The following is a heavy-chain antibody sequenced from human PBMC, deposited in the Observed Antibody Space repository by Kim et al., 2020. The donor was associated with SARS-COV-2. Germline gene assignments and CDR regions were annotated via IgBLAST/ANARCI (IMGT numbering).Heavy chain of an antibody. Sequence: GGSLRLSCAASGFTVSSKYMSWVRQAPGKGLEWVSDIYRGGSTYYADSVKGRFTISRDNSKNTLYLQMNSLRAEDTAVYYCAGESGSWSFDQWGQGTLVTVSS. CDR3: AGESGSWSFDQ. CDR1: GFTVSSKY. D-gene: IGHD6-13*01. J-gene: IGHJ4*02. V-gene: IGHV3-53*01. CDR2: IYRGGST.